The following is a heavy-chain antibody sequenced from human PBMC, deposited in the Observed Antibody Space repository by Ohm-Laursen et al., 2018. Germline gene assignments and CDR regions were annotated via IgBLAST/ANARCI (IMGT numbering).Heavy chain of an antibody. J-gene: IGHJ6*02. Sequence: SLRLSCSASGFTFDDYAMHWVRQAPGKGLEWVSGISWNSGSIGYADSVKGRFTISRDNAKNSLYLQMNSLRAEDTAVYYCARTFRDYYYYGMDVWGQGTTVTVSS. D-gene: IGHD3-10*01. V-gene: IGHV3-9*01. CDR1: GFTFDDYA. CDR2: ISWNSGSI. CDR3: ARTFRDYYYYGMDV.